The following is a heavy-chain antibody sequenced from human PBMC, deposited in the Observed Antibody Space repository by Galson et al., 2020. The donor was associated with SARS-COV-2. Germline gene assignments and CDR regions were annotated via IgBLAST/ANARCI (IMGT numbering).Heavy chain of an antibody. CDR1: GFTFSSYA. CDR2: ISNDGSNR. D-gene: IGHD3-10*01. V-gene: IGHV3-30-3*01. CDR3: ARGPRFGELLSPFDA. Sequence: TGGSLRLSCAASGFTFSSYAMHWVRQAPGKGLEWVAVISNDGSNRYYADSVKGRFTISRDNSKNPLFLQMNSLRVEDTAVYYCARGPRFGELLSPFDAWGQGTLVTVSS. J-gene: IGHJ4*02.